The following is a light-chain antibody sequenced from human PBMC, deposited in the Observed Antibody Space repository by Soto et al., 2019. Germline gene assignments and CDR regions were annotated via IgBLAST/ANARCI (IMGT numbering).Light chain of an antibody. CDR1: QSISSY. CDR3: QQSYSTPRT. V-gene: IGKV1-39*01. CDR2: AAS. J-gene: IGKJ1*01. Sequence: QITQSPTSLSASVGDRVTITCRASQSISSYLNWYQQKPGKAPKLLIYAASSLQSGVPSRFSGSGSGTDFTLTISSLQPEDFATYYCQQSYSTPRTFGQGTKVDIK.